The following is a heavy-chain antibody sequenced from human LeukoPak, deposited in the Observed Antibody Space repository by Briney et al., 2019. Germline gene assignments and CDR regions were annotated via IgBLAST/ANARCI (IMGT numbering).Heavy chain of an antibody. CDR2: INRDGSGT. V-gene: IGHV3-74*03. Sequence: GGSLRLSCAASGFTFNSYWMDWVRRAPGKGLVWVSRINRDGSGTTYADSVKGRFTISRDNAKNTVYLQMNSLGAEDTAVYYCARAPLRYFEPYYGMDVWGQGTTVSVS. CDR3: ARAPLRYFEPYYGMDV. D-gene: IGHD3-9*01. CDR1: GFTFNSYW. J-gene: IGHJ6*02.